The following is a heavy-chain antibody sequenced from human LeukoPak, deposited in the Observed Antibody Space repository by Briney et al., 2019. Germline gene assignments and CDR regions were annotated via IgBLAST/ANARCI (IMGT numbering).Heavy chain of an antibody. J-gene: IGHJ4*02. Sequence: GGSLRLSCAASGFTFSSYSMNWVRQAPGKGLEWVSSISSSSSYIYYAGSVKGRFTISRDNAKNSLYLQMNSLRAEDTAVYYCAGVDDYGVNWGQGTLVTVSS. D-gene: IGHD4-17*01. CDR1: GFTFSSYS. V-gene: IGHV3-21*01. CDR3: AGVDDYGVN. CDR2: ISSSSSYI.